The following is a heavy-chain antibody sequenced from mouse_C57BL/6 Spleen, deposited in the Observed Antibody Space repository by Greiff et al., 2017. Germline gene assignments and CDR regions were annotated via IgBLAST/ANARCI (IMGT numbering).Heavy chain of an antibody. CDR3: AGLRLLRFDY. Sequence: QVQLQESGAELVKPGASVKISCKASGYAFSSYWMNWVKQRPGKGLEWIGQIYPGDGDTNYNGTFKGKAPLPADKSSSTAYMQLRSLTTEDDAVYYWAGLRLLRFDYWGQGTTLTVSS. CDR1: GYAFSSYW. CDR2: IYPGDGDT. V-gene: IGHV1-80*01. D-gene: IGHD1-1*01. J-gene: IGHJ2*01.